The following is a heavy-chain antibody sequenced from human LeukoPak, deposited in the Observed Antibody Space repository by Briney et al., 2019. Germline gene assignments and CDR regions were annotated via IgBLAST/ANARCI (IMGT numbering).Heavy chain of an antibody. CDR1: GYTFTGYY. J-gene: IGHJ5*02. Sequence: GASVKVSCKASGYTFTGYYMHWVRQAPGQGLEWMGWINPNSGGTNYAQKFQGRVTMTRDTSISTAYMELGRLRSDDTAVYYCARIPIYCSSTSCPNWFDPWGQGTLVTVSS. D-gene: IGHD2-2*01. V-gene: IGHV1-2*02. CDR2: INPNSGGT. CDR3: ARIPIYCSSTSCPNWFDP.